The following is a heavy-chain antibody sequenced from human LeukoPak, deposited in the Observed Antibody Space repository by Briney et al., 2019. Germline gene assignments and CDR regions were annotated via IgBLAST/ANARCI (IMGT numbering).Heavy chain of an antibody. Sequence: GASVKVSCKASGGTFSSYAISWVRQAPGQGLEWMGGIIPIFGTANYAQKFQGRVTITADESTSTAYMELSSLRSEDTAVYYCARAGVPHGANYGMDVWGQGTTVTVSS. D-gene: IGHD1-1*01. CDR2: IIPIFGTA. V-gene: IGHV1-69*13. CDR3: ARAGVPHGANYGMDV. J-gene: IGHJ6*02. CDR1: GGTFSSYA.